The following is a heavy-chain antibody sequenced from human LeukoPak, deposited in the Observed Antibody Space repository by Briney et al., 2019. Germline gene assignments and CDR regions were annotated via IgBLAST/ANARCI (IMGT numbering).Heavy chain of an antibody. Sequence: SETLSLTCTVSGGSVSSYYCTWIRQFPGKGLEWIGYVYHSGSTIYNPSLKSRVTISLDTSKNQFSLKLTSVTAADTAVYYCARRDSYGLRYYYYYMDVWGKGTTVTVSS. CDR2: VYHSGST. J-gene: IGHJ6*03. CDR3: ARRDSYGLRYYYYYMDV. CDR1: GGSVSSYY. V-gene: IGHV4-59*02. D-gene: IGHD5-18*01.